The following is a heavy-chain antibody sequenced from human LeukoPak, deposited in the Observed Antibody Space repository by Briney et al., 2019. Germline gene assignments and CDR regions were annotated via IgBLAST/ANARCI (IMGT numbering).Heavy chain of an antibody. V-gene: IGHV4-34*01. J-gene: IGHJ4*02. CDR3: ATLGEYYDSSGYYYN. CDR2: INHSGST. D-gene: IGHD3-22*01. CDR1: GGSFSGYY. Sequence: SETLSLTCAVYGGSFSGYYWSWIRQPPGKGLEWIGEINHSGSTNYNPSLKSRVTISVDSSKNQFSLKLTSVTAADTAVYYCATLGEYYDSSGYYYNWGQGTLVTVSS.